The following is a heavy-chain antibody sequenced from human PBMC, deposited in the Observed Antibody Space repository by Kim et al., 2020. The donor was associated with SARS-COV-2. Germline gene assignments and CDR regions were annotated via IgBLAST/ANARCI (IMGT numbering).Heavy chain of an antibody. V-gene: IGHV3-64*01. D-gene: IGHD1-7*01. CDR1: GFTFSSYA. CDR3: ARALTGTTSSFDY. Sequence: GSRRLSCAASGFTFSSYAMHWVRQAPGKGLEYVSAISSNGGSTYYANSVKGRFTISRDNSKNTLYLQMGSLRAEDMAVYYCARALTGTTSSFDYWGQGTLVTVSS. CDR2: ISSNGGST. J-gene: IGHJ4*02.